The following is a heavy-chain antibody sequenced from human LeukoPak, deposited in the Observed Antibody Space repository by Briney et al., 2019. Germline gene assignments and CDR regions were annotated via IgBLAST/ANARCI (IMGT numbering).Heavy chain of an antibody. CDR3: AKDIGGGSYWGFDY. CDR2: ISGSGGST. Sequence: PGGSLRLSCAASGFTFGSYAMSWVRQAPGKGLEGVSAISGSGGSTYYADSVKGRFTISRDNSKNTLYLQMNSLRAEDRAVYYCAKDIGGGSYWGFDYWGQGTLVTVSS. V-gene: IGHV3-23*01. D-gene: IGHD1-26*01. CDR1: GFTFGSYA. J-gene: IGHJ4*02.